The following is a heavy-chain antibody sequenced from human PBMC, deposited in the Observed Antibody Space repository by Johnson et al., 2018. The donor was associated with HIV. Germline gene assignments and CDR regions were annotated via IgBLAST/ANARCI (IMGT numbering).Heavy chain of an antibody. Sequence: QVQLVESGGGVVQPGRSLRLSCAASGFTFSSYAMHWVRQAPGKGLEWVAVISYDGSNKYYADSVKGRFTISRDNSENTLYLQMNSLRAEDTAVYYCATFDAFDIWGQGTMVTVSS. CDR2: ISYDGSNK. CDR1: GFTFSSYA. CDR3: ATFDAFDI. V-gene: IGHV3-30*04. J-gene: IGHJ3*02.